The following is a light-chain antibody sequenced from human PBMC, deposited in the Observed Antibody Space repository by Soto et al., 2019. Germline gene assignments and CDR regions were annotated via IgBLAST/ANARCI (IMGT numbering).Light chain of an antibody. V-gene: IGKV1-5*01. J-gene: IGKJ5*01. Sequence: DMTMTQCRSTLYASVGDTVTVTCRASQSVSGWLAWYQQKPGEAPKLLIYDASALPRGVPSRFSGSGSGTKFTLTISSLQPEDIATYYCQLYDNLPITFGQGTRLEIK. CDR2: DAS. CDR3: QLYDNLPIT. CDR1: QSVSGW.